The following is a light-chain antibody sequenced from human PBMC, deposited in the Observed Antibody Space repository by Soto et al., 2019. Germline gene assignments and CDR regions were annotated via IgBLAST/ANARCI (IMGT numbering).Light chain of an antibody. CDR1: SSDVGGYKY. Sequence: QSALTQPPSASGSPGQSVTISCTGTSSDVGGYKYVSWYQQHPGKAPKLMISEVSKRSSGVPDRFSGSKSGNRASLTVSGLQTEDEADYYCQSYDADFVIFGGGTKVTVL. V-gene: IGLV2-8*01. CDR2: EVS. CDR3: QSYDADFVI. J-gene: IGLJ2*01.